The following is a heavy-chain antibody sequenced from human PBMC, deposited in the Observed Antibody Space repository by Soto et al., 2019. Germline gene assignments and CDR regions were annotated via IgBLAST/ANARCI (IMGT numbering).Heavy chain of an antibody. CDR2: IYPSDSDT. CDR3: ARGGVSTRTFDY. V-gene: IGHV5-51*01. Sequence: PGESLKISCKGSGYNFAGYWIAWVRQMPGKGLELMGIIYPSDSDTRYRPSFQGQVTISADKSISYAYLQWSSLRASDTAMYYCARGGVSTRTFDYCGQGTPVTVSS. D-gene: IGHD3-3*01. CDR1: GYNFAGYW. J-gene: IGHJ4*02.